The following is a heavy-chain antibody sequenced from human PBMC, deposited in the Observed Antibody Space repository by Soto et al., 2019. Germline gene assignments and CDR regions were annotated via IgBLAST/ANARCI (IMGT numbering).Heavy chain of an antibody. V-gene: IGHV1-69*02. J-gene: IGHJ6*03. CDR3: AGAPSSRTTNPKYYYYYYMDV. CDR2: IIPILGIA. Sequence: QVQLVQSGAEVKKPGSSVKVSCKASGGTFSSYTISWVRQAPGQGLEWMGRIIPILGIANYAQKFQGRVTIPADKSTSTAYMELSSLRSEDTAVYYCAGAPSSRTTNPKYYYYYYMDVWGKGTTVTVSS. CDR1: GGTFSSYT.